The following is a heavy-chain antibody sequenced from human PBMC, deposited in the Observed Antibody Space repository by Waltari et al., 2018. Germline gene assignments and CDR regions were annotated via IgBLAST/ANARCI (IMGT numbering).Heavy chain of an antibody. CDR2: IYWNDDK. Sequence: QITLKESGPTLVKPTQTLTLTCTFPGFSLSTSAVGVGWIRQPPGKALEWLALIYWNDDKRYSPSLKSRLTITKDTSKNQVVLTMTNMDPVDTATYYCAHSRAYDYIWGSYRGYYFDYWGQGTLVTVSS. J-gene: IGHJ4*02. V-gene: IGHV2-5*01. CDR3: AHSRAYDYIWGSYRGYYFDY. D-gene: IGHD3-16*02. CDR1: GFSLSTSAVG.